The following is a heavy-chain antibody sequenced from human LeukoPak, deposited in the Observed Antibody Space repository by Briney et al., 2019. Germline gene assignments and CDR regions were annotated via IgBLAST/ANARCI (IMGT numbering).Heavy chain of an antibody. V-gene: IGHV4-34*01. CDR2: INHSGST. CDR1: GGSFSGYY. D-gene: IGHD3-22*01. CDR3: ARGLTRLYYYDSSGYFDY. J-gene: IGHJ4*02. Sequence: PSETLSLTCAVYGGSFSGYYWSWIRQPPGKGLKWIGEINHSGSTNYNPSLKSRVTISVDTSKNQFSLKLSSVTAADTAVYYCARGLTRLYYYDSSGYFDYWGQGTLVTVSS.